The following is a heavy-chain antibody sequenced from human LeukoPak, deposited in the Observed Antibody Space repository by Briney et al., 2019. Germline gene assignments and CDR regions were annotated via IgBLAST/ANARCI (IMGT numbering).Heavy chain of an antibody. Sequence: GGSLRLSCAASGFTFSSYAMSWVRQAPGKGLEWVSTISGSGGSTYYADSVKGRFTISRDNSKNTLYLQMNSLRAEDTAVYYCAKDYYQRIMITFGGVNPIKGNYFDYWGQGTLVTVSS. CDR3: AKDYYQRIMITFGGVNPIKGNYFDY. J-gene: IGHJ4*02. V-gene: IGHV3-23*01. CDR2: ISGSGGST. CDR1: GFTFSSYA. D-gene: IGHD3-16*01.